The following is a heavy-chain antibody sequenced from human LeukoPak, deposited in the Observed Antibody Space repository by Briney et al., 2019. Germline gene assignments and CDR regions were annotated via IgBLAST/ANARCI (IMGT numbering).Heavy chain of an antibody. Sequence: GGSLRLSCSASGFTFSNYAMHWVRQAPGKGLKDVSGISSNGGSTYYADSVRDRFTISRDKSKNTLYLQMSSLRTKDPAMYYCVKLADPGAIWYFDLRGRGTLVTVSS. CDR3: VKLADPGAIWYFDL. CDR1: GFTFSNYA. D-gene: IGHD3-10*01. CDR2: ISSNGGST. V-gene: IGHV3-64D*09. J-gene: IGHJ2*01.